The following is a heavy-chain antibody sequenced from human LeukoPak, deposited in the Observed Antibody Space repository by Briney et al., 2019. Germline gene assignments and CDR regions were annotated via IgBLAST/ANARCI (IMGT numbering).Heavy chain of an antibody. Sequence: SVKVSCKASGGTFSSYAISWVRQAPGQGLEWMGGIIPIFGTANYAQKLQGRVTMTTDTSTSTAYMELRSLRSDDTAVYYCARVVITTGGNWFDPWGQGTLVTVSS. CDR2: IIPIFGTA. J-gene: IGHJ5*02. D-gene: IGHD3-22*01. V-gene: IGHV1-69*05. CDR3: ARVVITTGGNWFDP. CDR1: GGTFSSYA.